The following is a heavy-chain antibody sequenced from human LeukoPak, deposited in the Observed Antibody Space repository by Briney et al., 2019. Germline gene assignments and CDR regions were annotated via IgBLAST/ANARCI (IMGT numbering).Heavy chain of an antibody. CDR1: GGSFSGYY. V-gene: IGHV4-34*01. CDR3: ARGRFFLRYYYYGMDV. D-gene: IGHD2/OR15-2a*01. Sequence: SETLSLTCAVYGGSFSGYYWSWIRQPPGKGLEWIGEINHSGSTNHNPSLKSRVTISVDTSKNQFSLKLSSVTAADTAVYYCARGRFFLRYYYYGMDVWGQGTTVTVSS. J-gene: IGHJ6*02. CDR2: INHSGST.